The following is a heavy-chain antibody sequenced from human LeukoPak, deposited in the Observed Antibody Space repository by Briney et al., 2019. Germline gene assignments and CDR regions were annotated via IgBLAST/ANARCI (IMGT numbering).Heavy chain of an antibody. CDR1: GYTFTGYY. Sequence: ASAKVSCKASGYTFTGYYMHWVRQAPGQGLEWMGWINPNSGGTNYAQKFQGRVTMTRDTSISTAYMELSGLRSDDTAVYYCARDTTRDNWFDPWGQGTLVTVSS. J-gene: IGHJ5*02. D-gene: IGHD1-26*01. CDR3: ARDTTRDNWFDP. V-gene: IGHV1-2*02. CDR2: INPNSGGT.